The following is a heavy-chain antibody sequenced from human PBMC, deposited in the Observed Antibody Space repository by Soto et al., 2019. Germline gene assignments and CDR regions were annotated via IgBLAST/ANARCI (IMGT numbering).Heavy chain of an antibody. J-gene: IGHJ4*02. V-gene: IGHV3-43*01. CDR3: AKDSYGGNSGFDY. Sequence: EVQLVESGGVVVLPGGSLRLCCAASGFTFDDYTMHWVRQAPGKGLEWVSLISWDGGSTYYADSVKGRFTISRDNSKNSLYLQMNSLRTEDTALYYCAKDSYGGNSGFDYWGQGTLVTVSS. CDR2: ISWDGGST. CDR1: GFTFDDYT. D-gene: IGHD2-21*02.